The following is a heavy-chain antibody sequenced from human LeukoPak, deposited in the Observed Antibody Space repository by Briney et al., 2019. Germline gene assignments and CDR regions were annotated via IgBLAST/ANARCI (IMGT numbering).Heavy chain of an antibody. J-gene: IGHJ4*02. CDR2: ISGGGGNT. D-gene: IGHD3-10*01. CDR1: GFTFSSFA. V-gene: IGHV3-23*01. CDR3: AKIMKIRGIMSIDY. Sequence: GGSLRLSCAASGFTFSSFAMTWVRQAPGKGLEWVSTISGGGGNTDYADSVRGRFTISRDNSKNTVHLQMNSLRDEDTAIYYCAKIMKIRGIMSIDYWGQGTLVTVSS.